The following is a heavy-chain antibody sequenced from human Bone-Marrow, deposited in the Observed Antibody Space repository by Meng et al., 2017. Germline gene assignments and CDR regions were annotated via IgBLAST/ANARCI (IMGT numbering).Heavy chain of an antibody. V-gene: IGHV1-18*04. CDR3: ARVGSRYFDL. Sequence: ASVKVSCKASGYTFTSYYMHWVRQAPGQGLEWMGWISAYNGNTNYAQKLQGRFTMTTDTSTSTAYMELRSLRSDDTAVYYCARVGSRYFDLWGRGTLVTVSS. CDR1: GYTFTSYY. CDR2: ISAYNGNT. D-gene: IGHD6-25*01. J-gene: IGHJ2*01.